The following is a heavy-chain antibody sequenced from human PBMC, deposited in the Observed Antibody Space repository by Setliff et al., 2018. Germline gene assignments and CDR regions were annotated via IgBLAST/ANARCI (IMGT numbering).Heavy chain of an antibody. V-gene: IGHV4-59*01. CDR1: GGSINYYC. Sequence: SETLSLTCTVSGGSINYYCWSWIRQPPGKGLEWIGYVYSNGLTHNNPSLKSRVTISIDTSKNQYSLKLSSVTAADTAVYFCGRDSQLMALGAVGVWGQGTAVTVSS. CDR2: VYSNGLT. D-gene: IGHD1-1*01. CDR3: GRDSQLMALGAVGV. J-gene: IGHJ6*02.